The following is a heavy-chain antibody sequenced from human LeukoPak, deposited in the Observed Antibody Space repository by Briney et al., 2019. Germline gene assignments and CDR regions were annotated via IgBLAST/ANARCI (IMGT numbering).Heavy chain of an antibody. D-gene: IGHD6-19*01. CDR2: TYRGGNT. J-gene: IGHJ4*02. CDR1: GFTVSSNY. CDR3: ARPWYSSGWYLDY. Sequence: PGGSLRLSCAASGFTVSSNYMSWVRQTPGKGLEWVSVTYRGGNTYYADSVKGRFTISRDNSKNTLYLQMNSLRVEDTAVYYCARPWYSSGWYLDYWGQGTLVIVSS. V-gene: IGHV3-53*01.